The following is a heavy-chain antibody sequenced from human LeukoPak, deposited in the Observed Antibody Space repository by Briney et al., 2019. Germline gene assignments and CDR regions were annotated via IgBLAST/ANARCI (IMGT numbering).Heavy chain of an antibody. J-gene: IGHJ4*02. CDR1: GFTFSNYG. V-gene: IGHV3-30*18. CDR3: AKEQDPRLSAQLDF. Sequence: GGSLRLSCAVSGFTFSNYGMHWVRQAPGKGLEWMAVISYEGSATYYADSVRGRFTISRDNSKNTLNLQMNSLRPDDTAVYYCAKEQDPRLSAQLDFWGQGTLVTVSS. D-gene: IGHD3-16*02. CDR2: ISYEGSAT.